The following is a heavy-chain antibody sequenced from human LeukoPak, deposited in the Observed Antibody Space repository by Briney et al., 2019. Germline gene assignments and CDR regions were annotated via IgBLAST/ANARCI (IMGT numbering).Heavy chain of an antibody. V-gene: IGHV3-7*01. J-gene: IGHJ4*02. D-gene: IGHD5-24*01. CDR1: GFTFSSYW. CDR3: AREGRDGYNSDFDY. Sequence: GGSLRLSCAASGFTFSSYWMSWVRQAPGKGLEWVANIKQDGSEKYYVDSVKGRFTISRDNAKNSLYLQMNSLRAEDTAVYYCAREGRDGYNSDFDYWGQGTLVTVSS. CDR2: IKQDGSEK.